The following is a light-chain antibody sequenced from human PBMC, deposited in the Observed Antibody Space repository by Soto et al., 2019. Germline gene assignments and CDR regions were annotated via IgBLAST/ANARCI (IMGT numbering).Light chain of an antibody. CDR3: QHYHDYPWT. CDR1: QSISAW. J-gene: IGKJ1*01. Sequence: DINMTQSPSTLSASVGDRVTITCRASQSISAWLAWYQQKPGEAPTLLIYDASSLESGVPSRFSGGGSETEFTLTISSLQPDDVATYYCQHYHDYPWTFGQGTKVDIK. CDR2: DAS. V-gene: IGKV1-5*01.